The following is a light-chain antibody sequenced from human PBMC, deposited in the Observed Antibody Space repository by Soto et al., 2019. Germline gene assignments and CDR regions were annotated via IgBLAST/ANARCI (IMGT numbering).Light chain of an antibody. Sequence: EIVMTQSPATLSVSPGERTTLSCRASQSISSNLAWYQQKPGQAPRLLIYGASTRATGVAARFSGSGSGTEFTLTISSLQSEAFAVYYCQQYNTWITFGQGTRLEIK. CDR3: QQYNTWIT. CDR2: GAS. CDR1: QSISSN. J-gene: IGKJ5*01. V-gene: IGKV3-15*01.